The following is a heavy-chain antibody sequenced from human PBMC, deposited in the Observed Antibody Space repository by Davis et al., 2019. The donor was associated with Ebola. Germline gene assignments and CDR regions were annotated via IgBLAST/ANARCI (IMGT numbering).Heavy chain of an antibody. Sequence: SVKVSCKVSGYTLTELSMHWVRQAPGQGLEWMGGIIPIFGTANYAQKFQGRVTITADESTSTAYMELSSLRSEDTAVYYCARGAATVYYYYYMDVWGKGTTVTVSS. D-gene: IGHD2-15*01. CDR1: GYTLTELS. CDR2: IIPIFGTA. V-gene: IGHV1-69*13. CDR3: ARGAATVYYYYYMDV. J-gene: IGHJ6*03.